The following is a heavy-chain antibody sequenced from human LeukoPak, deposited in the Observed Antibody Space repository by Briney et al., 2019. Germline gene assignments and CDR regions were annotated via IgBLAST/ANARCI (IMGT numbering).Heavy chain of an antibody. Sequence: GASVKVSCKTSGFTFTGYYFHWMRQAPGQGLEWMGSIDANSGGTNYAQKFQGRVTMTRDTSISTAYMELSRLRSDDTAVYYCARDPPGSYPDYWGQGTLVTVSS. CDR2: IDANSGGT. V-gene: IGHV1-2*02. CDR1: GFTFTGYY. D-gene: IGHD1-26*01. CDR3: ARDPPGSYPDY. J-gene: IGHJ4*02.